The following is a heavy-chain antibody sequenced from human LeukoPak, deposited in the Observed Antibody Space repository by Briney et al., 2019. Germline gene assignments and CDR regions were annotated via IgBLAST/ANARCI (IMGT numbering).Heavy chain of an antibody. Sequence: GGSLRLSCAASGFTFSGYVMSWVRQAPGRGLEWVSSISGSGGSAFYADSVKGRFTISRDNSRNTLYLQMNSLRAEDTALYYCTKGRIVGANFDYWGQGSLVTVSS. D-gene: IGHD4/OR15-4a*01. V-gene: IGHV3-23*01. CDR3: TKGRIVGANFDY. CDR2: ISGSGGSA. CDR1: GFTFSGYV. J-gene: IGHJ4*02.